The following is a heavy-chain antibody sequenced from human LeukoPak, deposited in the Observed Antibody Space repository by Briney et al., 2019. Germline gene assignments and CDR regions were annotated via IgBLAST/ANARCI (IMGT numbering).Heavy chain of an antibody. D-gene: IGHD6-19*01. Sequence: VGSLRLSCAASGFIFSSYEMNWVRQAPGKGLEWVSYISSNGSTIYHADSVKGRITISRDNAKNSLYLQMNSLSAEDTAVYYCARSPGISVTGVHDAFDIWGQGTMVTVSS. CDR3: ARSPGISVTGVHDAFDI. V-gene: IGHV3-48*03. J-gene: IGHJ3*02. CDR1: GFIFSSYE. CDR2: ISSNGSTI.